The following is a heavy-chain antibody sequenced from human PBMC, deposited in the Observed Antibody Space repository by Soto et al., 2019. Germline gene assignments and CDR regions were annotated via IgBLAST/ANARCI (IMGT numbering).Heavy chain of an antibody. V-gene: IGHV3-23*01. CDR3: AKFSDSSGWYYFDY. D-gene: IGHD6-19*01. Sequence: EVQLLESGGGLVQPGGSLRLSCAASGFTFSSYAMSWVRQAPGKGLEWVSAISGSGGSTYYADSVKGRFTISRDNSKNTQYLQMNSRRAEDTAVYYCAKFSDSSGWYYFDYWGQGTLVTVSS. CDR1: GFTFSSYA. J-gene: IGHJ4*02. CDR2: ISGSGGST.